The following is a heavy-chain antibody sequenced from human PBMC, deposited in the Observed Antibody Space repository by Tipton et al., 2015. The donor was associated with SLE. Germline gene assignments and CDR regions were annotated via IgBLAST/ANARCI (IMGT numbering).Heavy chain of an antibody. CDR1: GGSISSDDYY. CDR3: ARGRGVLGDAFDI. Sequence: TLSLTCTVSGGSISSDDYYWSWIRQPPGKGLEWIGYIYYSGSTYYNPSLKSRVTISVDRSKNQFSLNLSSVTAADTAVYYCARGRGVLGDAFDIWGQGTMVTVSS. J-gene: IGHJ3*02. V-gene: IGHV4-30-4*01. CDR2: IYYSGST. D-gene: IGHD3-10*01.